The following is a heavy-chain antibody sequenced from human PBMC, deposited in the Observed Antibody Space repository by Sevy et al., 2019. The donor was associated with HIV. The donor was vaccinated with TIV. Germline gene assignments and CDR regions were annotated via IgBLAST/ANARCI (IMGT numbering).Heavy chain of an antibody. CDR2: ISWDGGST. J-gene: IGHJ6*02. D-gene: IGHD2-8*01. CDR1: GFTFDDYT. V-gene: IGHV3-43*01. CDR3: AKDLWSWDMSGWGCTNGVCYSHGMDV. Sequence: GGSLRLSCAASGFTFDDYTMHWVRQAPGKGLEWVSLISWDGGSTYYADSVKGRFTISRDNSKNSLYLQMNSLRTEDTALYYWAKDLWSWDMSGWGCTNGVCYSHGMDVWGQGTTVTVSS.